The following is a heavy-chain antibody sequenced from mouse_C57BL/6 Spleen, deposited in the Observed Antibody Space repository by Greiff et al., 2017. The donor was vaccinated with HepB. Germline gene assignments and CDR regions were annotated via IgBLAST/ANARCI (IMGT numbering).Heavy chain of an antibody. CDR3: ARYGLDY. CDR2: IYPGDGDT. D-gene: IGHD1-1*02. J-gene: IGHJ2*01. V-gene: IGHV1-82*01. Sequence: QVQLQQSGPELVKPGASVKISCKASGYAFSSSWMNWVKQRPGKGLEWIGRIYPGDGDTNYNGKFKGKATLTADKSSSTAYMQLSSLTSEDSAVYFCARYGLDYWGQGTTLTVSS. CDR1: GYAFSSSW.